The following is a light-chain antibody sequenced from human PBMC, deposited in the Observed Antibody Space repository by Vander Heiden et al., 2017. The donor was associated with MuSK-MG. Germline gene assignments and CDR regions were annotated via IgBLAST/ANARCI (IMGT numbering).Light chain of an antibody. CDR2: ADD. V-gene: IGLV1-40*01. CDR3: QSYDSSLSTAI. Sequence: QSVLTQPPSVSGAPGLRVTISCTGSRSDIGAGYDVHWYKQVPGAAPKLIIFADDNRPSGVPDRFSGSKSDTSASLAITGLQAEDEADFYCQSYDSSLSTAIFGGGTKLTVL. J-gene: IGLJ2*01. CDR1: RSDIGAGYD.